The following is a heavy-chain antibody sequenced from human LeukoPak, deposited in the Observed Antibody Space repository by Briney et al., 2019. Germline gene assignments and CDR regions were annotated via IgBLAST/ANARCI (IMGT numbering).Heavy chain of an antibody. V-gene: IGHV3-48*03. J-gene: IGHJ6*03. CDR1: GFTFSSYE. CDR3: AKDSAFYYIDV. D-gene: IGHD3-10*01. Sequence: GGSLRLSCSASGFTFSSYEMNWVRQAPGKGLEWVSYISSSGSTIYYADSVKGRFTISRDNSKNTLYLQMNSLKGDDTAVYYCAKDSAFYYIDVWGKGTTVIISS. CDR2: ISSSGSTI.